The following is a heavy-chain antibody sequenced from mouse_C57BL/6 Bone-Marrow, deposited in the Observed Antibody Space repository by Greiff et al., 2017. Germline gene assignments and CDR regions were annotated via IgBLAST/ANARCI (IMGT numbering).Heavy chain of an antibody. D-gene: IGHD1-1*01. CDR3: ARSVYYGSRWYFDV. Sequence: VQLQQSGAELVRPGSSVKLSCKASGYTFTSYWMDWVKQRPGQGLEWIGNIYPSDSETHYNQKFKDKATLTVDKSSSTAYMQLSSLTSEDSAVYYCARSVYYGSRWYFDVWGTGTTVTVSS. CDR2: IYPSDSET. CDR1: GYTFTSYW. J-gene: IGHJ1*03. V-gene: IGHV1-61*01.